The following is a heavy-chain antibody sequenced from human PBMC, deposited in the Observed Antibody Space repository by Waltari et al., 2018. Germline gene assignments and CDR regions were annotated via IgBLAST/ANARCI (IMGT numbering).Heavy chain of an antibody. J-gene: IGHJ5*02. CDR3: ARSTTVIENWFDP. CDR2: ISGGGIKT. D-gene: IGHD4-4*01. Sequence: EVQLLESGGGLVQPGGSLRLSCLASGFTFSNYAMTWVRQGPGKGLEWVSAISGGGIKTYYADSVKGRFTISRDNSKNTLYLQMNSLRSEDTAVYYCARSTTVIENWFDPWGQGTLVTVSS. CDR1: GFTFSNYA. V-gene: IGHV3-23*01.